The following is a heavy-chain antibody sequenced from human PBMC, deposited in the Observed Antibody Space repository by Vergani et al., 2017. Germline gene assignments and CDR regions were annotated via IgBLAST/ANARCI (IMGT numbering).Heavy chain of an antibody. J-gene: IGHJ4*02. D-gene: IGHD2-15*01. CDR3: ARGTMGVVAATPVYYFDY. V-gene: IGHV3-33*01. Sequence: QVQLVESGGGVVQPGRSLRLSCAASGFTFSSYGMHWVRQAPGKGLEWVAVIWYDGSNKYYADSVKGRFTISRGNSKNTLYLQMNSLRAEDTAVYYCARGTMGVVAATPVYYFDYWGQGTLVTVSS. CDR1: GFTFSSYG. CDR2: IWYDGSNK.